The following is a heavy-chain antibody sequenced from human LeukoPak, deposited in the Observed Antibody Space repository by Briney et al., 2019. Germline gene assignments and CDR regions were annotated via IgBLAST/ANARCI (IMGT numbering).Heavy chain of an antibody. D-gene: IGHD3-3*01. J-gene: IGHJ4*02. CDR1: CGSFSGYY. V-gene: IGHV4-30-4*08. Sequence: SETLSLTCAVYCGSFSGYYWSWIRQPPGKGLEWIGYIYYSGSTYYNPSLKSRVTISVDTSKNQFSLKLSSVTAADTAVYYCARYYDFWSGYKYYFDYWGQGTLVTVSS. CDR3: ARYYDFWSGYKYYFDY. CDR2: IYYSGST.